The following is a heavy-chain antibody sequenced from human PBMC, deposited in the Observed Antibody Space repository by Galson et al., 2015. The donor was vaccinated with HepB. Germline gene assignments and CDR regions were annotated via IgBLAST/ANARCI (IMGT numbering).Heavy chain of an antibody. D-gene: IGHD3-10*01. CDR3: ARYGSGSYYYYYGMDV. CDR2: IKQDGSEK. CDR1: GFTFSSYX. J-gene: IGHJ6*02. V-gene: IGHV3-7*01. Sequence: SLXLSCAASGFTFSSYXMSWVRQAPGKGLEWVANIKQDGSEKYYVDSVKGRFTISRDNAKNSLYLQMNSLRAEDTAVYYCARYGSGSYYYYYGMDVWGQGTTVTVSS.